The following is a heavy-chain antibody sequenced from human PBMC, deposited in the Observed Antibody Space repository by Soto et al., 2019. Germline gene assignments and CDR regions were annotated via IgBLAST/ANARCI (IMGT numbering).Heavy chain of an antibody. Sequence: QVQLVQSGDEVKKPGSSVKVSCKASGGTFSSYAISWVRQAPGQGLEWMGGIIPIFGTANYAQKYQGRVTITAGESTITADMELRSLRTEDTAVDYCAGESGYCRGGSCYLDYWGQGTLVTVSS. CDR1: GGTFSSYA. CDR3: AGESGYCRGGSCYLDY. D-gene: IGHD2-15*01. J-gene: IGHJ4*02. CDR2: IIPIFGTA. V-gene: IGHV1-69*01.